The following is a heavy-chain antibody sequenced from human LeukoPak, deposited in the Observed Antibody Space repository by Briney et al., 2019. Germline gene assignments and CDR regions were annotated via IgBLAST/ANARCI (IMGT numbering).Heavy chain of an antibody. CDR2: ISASSGST. CDR3: AKSHTGSYYDPLAS. CDR1: GFTFSNYA. D-gene: IGHD1-26*01. J-gene: IGHJ4*02. Sequence: PGGSLRLSCAASGFTFSNYAMSWVRQAPGKGLEWVSSISASSGSTYYADSVKGRFTISRDNGKNTLLLQLNSLGAEDTAVYYCAKSHTGSYYDPLASWGQGTVVTVSS. V-gene: IGHV3-23*01.